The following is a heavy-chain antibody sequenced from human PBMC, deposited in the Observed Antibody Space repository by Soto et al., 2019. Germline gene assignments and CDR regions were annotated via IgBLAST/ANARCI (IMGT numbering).Heavy chain of an antibody. V-gene: IGHV5-51*01. J-gene: IGHJ6*02. Sequence: LGESLKISCKGSGYSFTSYWIGWVRQMPGKGLEWMGIIYPGDSDTRYSPSFQGQVTISADKSISTAYLQWSSLKASDTAMYYCARIVAARRYYYYGMDVWGQGTTVTVSS. CDR1: GYSFTSYW. CDR3: ARIVAARRYYYYGMDV. CDR2: IYPGDSDT. D-gene: IGHD6-6*01.